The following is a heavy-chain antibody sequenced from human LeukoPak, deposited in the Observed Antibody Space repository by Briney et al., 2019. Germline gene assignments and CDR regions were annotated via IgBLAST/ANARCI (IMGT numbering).Heavy chain of an antibody. Sequence: SETLSLTCTVSGGSISSYYWSWIRQPAGKGLEWIGRIYTSGSTNYNPSLKSRVTMSVDTSKNQFSLKLSSVTAADTAVYYCARDCSAGSCYTFDYWGQGTLVTVSS. V-gene: IGHV4-4*07. D-gene: IGHD2-15*01. CDR2: IYTSGST. CDR3: ARDCSAGSCYTFDY. J-gene: IGHJ4*02. CDR1: GGSISSYY.